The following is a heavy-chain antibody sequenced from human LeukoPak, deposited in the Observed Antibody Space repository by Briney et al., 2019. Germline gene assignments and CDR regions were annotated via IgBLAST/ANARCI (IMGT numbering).Heavy chain of an antibody. D-gene: IGHD6-6*01. J-gene: IGHJ2*01. Sequence: GASVKVSCKASGYTFTSYYMHWVRQAPGQGLEWMGIINPSGGSTSYAQKFQGRVTMTRDMSTSTVYMGLSSLRSEDTAVYYCASGGQLDWYFDLWGRGTLVTVSS. CDR1: GYTFTSYY. V-gene: IGHV1-46*01. CDR3: ASGGQLDWYFDL. CDR2: INPSGGST.